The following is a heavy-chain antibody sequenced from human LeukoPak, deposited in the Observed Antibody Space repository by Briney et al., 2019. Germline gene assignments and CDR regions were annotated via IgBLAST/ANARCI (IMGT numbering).Heavy chain of an antibody. CDR3: ARTGYNYGTPLND. CDR1: GFTFSDFY. V-gene: IGHV3-11*01. J-gene: IGHJ4*02. D-gene: IGHD5-18*01. CDR2: ISSSGNTK. Sequence: GGSLRLSCAASGFTFSDFYMSWIRQAPGKGLEWVSYISSSGNTKYYADSVKGRFTISRDNSKNTLYLQMNSLRAEDTAVYYCARTGYNYGTPLNDWGQGTLVTVSS.